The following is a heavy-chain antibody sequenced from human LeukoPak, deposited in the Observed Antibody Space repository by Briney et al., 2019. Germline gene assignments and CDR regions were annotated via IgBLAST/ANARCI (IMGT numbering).Heavy chain of an antibody. D-gene: IGHD3-16*02. J-gene: IGHJ4*02. V-gene: IGHV3-23*01. Sequence: PGGSLRLSCAASAFTFSSYAMSWVRQAPGKGLEWVSAISGSGGSTYYADSVKGRFTISRDNSKNTLYLQMNSLRAEDTAVYYCAYGNYVWGSYRYTSPFDYWGQGTLVTVSS. CDR2: ISGSGGST. CDR1: AFTFSSYA. CDR3: AYGNYVWGSYRYTSPFDY.